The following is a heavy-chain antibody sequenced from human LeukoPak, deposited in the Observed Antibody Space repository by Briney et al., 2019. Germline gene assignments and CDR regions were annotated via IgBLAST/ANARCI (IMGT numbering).Heavy chain of an antibody. J-gene: IGHJ6*03. Sequence: ASVKVSCKASGYTFTGYYIHWVRQAPGQGLEWMGWINPNSGGTNYAQKFQGRVTMTRDTSISTAYMELSRLRSDDTAVYYCARSLIGYYDSSGYYIYYYYYYMDVWGKGTTVTVSS. V-gene: IGHV1-2*02. CDR1: GYTFTGYY. D-gene: IGHD3-22*01. CDR3: ARSLIGYYDSSGYYIYYYYYYMDV. CDR2: INPNSGGT.